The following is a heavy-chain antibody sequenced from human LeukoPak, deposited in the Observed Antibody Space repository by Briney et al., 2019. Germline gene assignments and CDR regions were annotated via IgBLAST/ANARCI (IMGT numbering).Heavy chain of an antibody. Sequence: PGGSLRLSCAASGFTFSNYWMGWVRQAPGKGLEWVGRIKSKTDGGTRDYAAPVKGRFTISRDDSTNTLYLQMNSLTTEDTAVYYCTSGRGFYYDTWDQGTLVTISS. CDR3: TSGRGFYYDT. CDR1: GFTFSNYW. J-gene: IGHJ5*02. CDR2: IKSKTDGGTR. D-gene: IGHD3-22*01. V-gene: IGHV3-15*01.